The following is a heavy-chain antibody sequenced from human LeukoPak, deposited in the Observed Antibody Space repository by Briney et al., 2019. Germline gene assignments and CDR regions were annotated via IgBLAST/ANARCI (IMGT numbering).Heavy chain of an antibody. V-gene: IGHV3-21*01. CDR2: ISSSSSYI. CDR1: GFTFNNYI. Sequence: GGSLRLSCAASGFTFNNYIMNWVRQAPGKGLEWVSSISSSSSYIYYADSVKGRFTISRDNAKNSLYLQMNSLRAEDTAVYYCARVPAAHWPDYWGQGTLVTVSS. CDR3: ARVPAAHWPDY. J-gene: IGHJ4*02. D-gene: IGHD2-2*01.